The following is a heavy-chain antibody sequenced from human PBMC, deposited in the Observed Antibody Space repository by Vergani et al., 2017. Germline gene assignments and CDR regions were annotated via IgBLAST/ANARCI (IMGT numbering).Heavy chain of an antibody. CDR1: GGTFSSYA. Sequence: QVQLVQSGAEVKKPGSSVKVSCKASGGTFSSYAISWVRQAPGQGLEWMGGIIPIFGTANYAQKFQGRVTITADESTSTAYMELSSLRSEETAVYYCARVLDPRFHSGSYSGVFDYWGQGTLVTVSS. J-gene: IGHJ4*02. D-gene: IGHD1-26*01. V-gene: IGHV1-69*01. CDR3: ARVLDPRFHSGSYSGVFDY. CDR2: IIPIFGTA.